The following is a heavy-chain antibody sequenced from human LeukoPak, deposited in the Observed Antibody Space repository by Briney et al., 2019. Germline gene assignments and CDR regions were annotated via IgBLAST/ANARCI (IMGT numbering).Heavy chain of an antibody. CDR2: IYYSGST. CDR3: ARSAQTVTTFPLDY. D-gene: IGHD4-17*01. CDR1: GGSVSSGSYY. J-gene: IGHJ4*02. Sequence: SETLSLTCTVSGGSVSSGSYYWSWIRQPPGKGLEWIGYIYYSGSTNYNPSLKSRVTISVDTSKNQFSLKLSSVTAADTAVYYCARSAQTVTTFPLDYWGQGTLVTVSS. V-gene: IGHV4-61*01.